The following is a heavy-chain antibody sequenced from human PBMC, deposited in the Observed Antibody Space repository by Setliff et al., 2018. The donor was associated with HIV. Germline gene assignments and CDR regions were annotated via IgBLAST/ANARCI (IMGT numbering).Heavy chain of an antibody. CDR3: ARQAWHSGRNGYFVDC. Sequence: PSETLSLTCSVSGYSISNGYYWGWFRQSPGKGLEWIATIYQTGSIYYNPSLQNRVTLLLDMSKNQFSLKLSSATAADTAVYYCARQAWHSGRNGYFVDCWGQGMLVTVSS. D-gene: IGHD3-22*01. V-gene: IGHV4-38-2*02. J-gene: IGHJ4*02. CDR1: GYSISNGYY. CDR2: IYQTGSI.